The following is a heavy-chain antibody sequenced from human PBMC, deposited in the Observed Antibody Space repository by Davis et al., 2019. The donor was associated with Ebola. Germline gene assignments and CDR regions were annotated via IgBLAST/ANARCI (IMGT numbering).Heavy chain of an antibody. V-gene: IGHV1-2*02. D-gene: IGHD2-15*01. J-gene: IGHJ5*02. CDR1: GYTFTSYG. CDR3: ARSRVVAAPET. Sequence: ASVKVSCKASGYTFTSYGISWVRQAPGQGLEWMGWINPNSGGTNYAQKFQGRVTMTRDTSISTAYMELSRLRSEDTAVYYCARSRVVAAPETWGQGTLVTVSS. CDR2: INPNSGGT.